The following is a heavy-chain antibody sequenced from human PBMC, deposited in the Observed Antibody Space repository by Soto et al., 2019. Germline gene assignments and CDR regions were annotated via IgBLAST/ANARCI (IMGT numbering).Heavy chain of an antibody. D-gene: IGHD3-10*01. CDR2: INSGKETT. CDR1: GYTFTSYA. J-gene: IGHJ3*01. V-gene: IGHV1-3*01. Sequence: QGQLVQSGAEVKKPGASVKVSCEASGYTFTSYAIHWVRQAPGQRLEWMGWINSGKETTRYSQRFEGRVTITGDTYANTVYMLLSSETSEDTALYFCARDPEYGSGSLDVWGQGTMVIVCS. CDR3: ARDPEYGSGSLDV.